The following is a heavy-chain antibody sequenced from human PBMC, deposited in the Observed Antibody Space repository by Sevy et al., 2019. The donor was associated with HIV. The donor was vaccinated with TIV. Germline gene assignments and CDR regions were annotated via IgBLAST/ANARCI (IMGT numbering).Heavy chain of an antibody. CDR2: IKLDGSEK. Sequence: GGSLRLSCAASGFTFSSHWMSWVRQAPGKGLEWVANIKLDGSEKYYVDSVKGRFTNSRDNAKSSLSLQMNSLRAEDTAVYYCARDTGGIGMDVWGQGTTVTVS. CDR1: GFTFSSHW. V-gene: IGHV3-7*01. D-gene: IGHD6-13*01. CDR3: ARDTGGIGMDV. J-gene: IGHJ6*02.